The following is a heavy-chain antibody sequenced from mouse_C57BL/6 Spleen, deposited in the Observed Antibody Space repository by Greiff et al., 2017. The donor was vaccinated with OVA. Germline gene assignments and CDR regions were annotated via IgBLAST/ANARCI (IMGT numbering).Heavy chain of an antibody. Sequence: QVTLKESGPGILQSSQTLSLTCSFSGFSLSTSGMGVSWIRQPSGKGLEWLAHIYWDDYKRYNPSLKRRLTISKETSRNQLFLKITMVDTADTATYYGARSHGSSYGFADWGQGTLVTVSA. V-gene: IGHV8-12*01. CDR2: IYWDDYK. J-gene: IGHJ3*01. CDR1: GFSLSTSGMG. D-gene: IGHD1-1*01. CDR3: ARSHGSSYGFAD.